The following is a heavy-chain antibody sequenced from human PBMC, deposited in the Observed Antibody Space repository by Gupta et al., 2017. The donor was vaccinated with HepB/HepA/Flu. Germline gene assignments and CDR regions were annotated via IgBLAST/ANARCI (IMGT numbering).Heavy chain of an antibody. V-gene: IGHV1-46*01. J-gene: IGHJ4*02. CDR3: ARDNRPGIAAAGPEESDY. D-gene: IGHD6-13*01. CDR2: INPSGGST. Sequence: QVQLVQSGAEVKKPGASVKVSCKASGYTFTSYYMHWVRQAPGQGLEWMGIINPSGGSTSYAQKFQGRVTMTRDTSTSTVYMELSSLRSEDTAVYYCARDNRPGIAAAGPEESDYWGQGTLVTVSS. CDR1: GYTFTSYY.